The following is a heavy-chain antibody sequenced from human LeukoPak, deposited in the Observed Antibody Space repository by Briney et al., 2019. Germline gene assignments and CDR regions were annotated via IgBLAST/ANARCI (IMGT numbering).Heavy chain of an antibody. CDR3: ARRDYGVHPTSFY. CDR2: IYSGGST. D-gene: IGHD4-17*01. CDR1: GFTVSSNY. V-gene: IGHV3-53*01. J-gene: IGHJ4*02. Sequence: GGSLRHSFAASGFTVSSNYMSWVRQAPGKGLEWVSVIYSGGSTYYADSVKGRFTISRDNSKNTLYLQMNSLRAEDTAVYYCARRDYGVHPTSFYWGQGTLVTVSS.